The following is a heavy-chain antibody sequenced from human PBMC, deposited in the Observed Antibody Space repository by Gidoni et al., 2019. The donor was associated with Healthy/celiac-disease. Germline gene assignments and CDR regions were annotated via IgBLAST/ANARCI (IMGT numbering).Heavy chain of an antibody. CDR1: GGSISSSNG. V-gene: IGHV4-4*02. Sequence: QVQLQESGPGLVKPSGTLSLTCAVSGGSISSSNGWSWVRQPPGKGLEWIGEIYQSGSTNYNPSLKSRVTISVDKSKNQFSLKLSSVTAADTAVYYCARGGIAVAGSPWYFDLWGRGTLVTVSS. CDR3: ARGGIAVAGSPWYFDL. CDR2: IYQSGST. D-gene: IGHD6-19*01. J-gene: IGHJ2*01.